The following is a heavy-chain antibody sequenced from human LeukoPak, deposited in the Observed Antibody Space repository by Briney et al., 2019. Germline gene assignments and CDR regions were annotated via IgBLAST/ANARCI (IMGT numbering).Heavy chain of an antibody. CDR2: IYHSGIT. D-gene: IGHD3-10*02. V-gene: IGHV4-38-2*02. J-gene: IGHJ4*02. Sequence: PSETLSLTCIVSGYSISSGYYWGWIRQPPGQGLEWIGNIYHSGITYYNLYNPSLKSRVIISVDTSKNHFSLKLSSVTAADTAVYFCATLLSSSYYFDYWGQGTLVTVSS. CDR1: GYSISSGYY. CDR3: ATLLSSSYYFDY.